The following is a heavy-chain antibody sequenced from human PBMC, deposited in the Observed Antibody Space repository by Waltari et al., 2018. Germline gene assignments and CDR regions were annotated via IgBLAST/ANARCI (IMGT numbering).Heavy chain of an antibody. D-gene: IGHD1-7*01. CDR2: ISSAARTI. V-gene: IGHV3-48*03. CDR1: GFAFGSFD. Sequence: EVRLVESGGTSVQPGGSLRLSCVASGFAFGSFDMKWVRQAPGKGPEWISYISSAARTIYYADSVKGRFTVSRDNGKNVLYLQMNNLRSEDTAMYYCARDQGPANFNWLDAWGQGTRVTVSS. CDR3: ARDQGPANFNWLDA. J-gene: IGHJ5*02.